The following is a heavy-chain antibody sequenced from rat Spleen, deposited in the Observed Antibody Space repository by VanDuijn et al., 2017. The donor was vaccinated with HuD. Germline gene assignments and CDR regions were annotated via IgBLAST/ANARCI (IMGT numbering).Heavy chain of an antibody. V-gene: IGHV2-32*01. J-gene: IGHJ3*01. CDR2: IWSDGDT. CDR3: ARDYYSSSFAY. D-gene: IGHD1-2*01. CDR1: GFSLTSYH. Sequence: QVQLKESGPGLVQPSQTLSLTCTVSGFSLTSYHVHWVRQPPGKGLEWMGVIWSDGDTSYNSALKSRLSISRDTSKSQVFLKMSSLQTEDTATYYCARDYYSSSFAYWGQGTLVTVSS.